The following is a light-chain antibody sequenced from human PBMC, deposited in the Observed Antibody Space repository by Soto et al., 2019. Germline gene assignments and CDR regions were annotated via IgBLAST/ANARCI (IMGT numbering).Light chain of an antibody. J-gene: IGLJ1*01. V-gene: IGLV2-14*01. CDR3: SSYTSSNPPVV. CDR1: SSDGGGYNY. Sequence: QSALTQPASVSGSPGQSITISCTGTSSDGGGYNYVSWYQQHPGKAPKLVIYKVSNRPSGVSNRFSGSKSGNTASLTISGPQADDEADYCCSSYTSSNPPVVFGTGTTVTVL. CDR2: KVS.